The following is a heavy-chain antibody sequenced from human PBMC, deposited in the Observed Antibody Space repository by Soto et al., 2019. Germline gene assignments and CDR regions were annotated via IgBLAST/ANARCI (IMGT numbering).Heavy chain of an antibody. V-gene: IGHV1-8*01. CDR3: ARPLNYVWGSYRYTNSYYYGMDV. Sequence: GASVKVSCKASGYTFTSYDINWVRQATGQGLEWMGWMNPNSGSTGYAQKFQGRVTMTRNTSISTAYMELSSLRSEDTAVYYCARPLNYVWGSYRYTNSYYYGMDVWGQGTTVTVSS. D-gene: IGHD3-16*02. CDR2: MNPNSGST. J-gene: IGHJ6*02. CDR1: GYTFTSYD.